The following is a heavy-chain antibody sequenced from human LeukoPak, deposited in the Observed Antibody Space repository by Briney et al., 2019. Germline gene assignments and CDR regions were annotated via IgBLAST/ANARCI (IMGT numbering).Heavy chain of an antibody. CDR2: IYPGDSNT. CDR1: GYSFTRYW. V-gene: IGHV5-51*01. D-gene: IGHD3-10*01. CDR3: ARHEPHYYGSGSHFDY. J-gene: IGHJ4*02. Sequence: GESLKISCKGSGYSFTRYWIGWVRQVPGKGLEWMGIIYPGDSNTRYSPSFQGHVTVSADKSISTAYLQWSRLKASDTAMYYCARHEPHYYGSGSHFDYWGQGTLVTVSS.